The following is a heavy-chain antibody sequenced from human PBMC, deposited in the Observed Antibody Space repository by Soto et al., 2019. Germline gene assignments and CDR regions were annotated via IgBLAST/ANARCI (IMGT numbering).Heavy chain of an antibody. CDR1: GFTFHDYA. V-gene: IGHV3-9*01. Sequence: LRLSCAASGFTFHDYAMHWVRQGQGKGLEWVSGITWNSGSIDYADSVKGRFTISRDNAKNSLYLQMNSLRPEDTALYYCAKDIREYSSGWTYFDYWGHGTLVTVSS. D-gene: IGHD6-19*01. CDR3: AKDIREYSSGWTYFDY. CDR2: ITWNSGSI. J-gene: IGHJ4*01.